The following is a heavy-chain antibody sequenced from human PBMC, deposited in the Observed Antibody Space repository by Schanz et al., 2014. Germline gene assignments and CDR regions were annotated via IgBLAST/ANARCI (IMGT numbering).Heavy chain of an antibody. CDR1: GGTFNSYT. D-gene: IGHD2-21*01. CDR3: ARDRLECGAECYSVEVFEI. CDR2: IIPSLGLA. Sequence: QVHLVQSGAEVKKPGASVKVSCKASGGTFNSYTINWVRQAPGQGLEWMGRIIPSLGLAKYEQKFQDKVTITADTSTTTAYMELSGLRSEDTAVYYCARDRLECGAECYSVEVFEIWGQGTLVIVSS. J-gene: IGHJ4*02. V-gene: IGHV1-69*09.